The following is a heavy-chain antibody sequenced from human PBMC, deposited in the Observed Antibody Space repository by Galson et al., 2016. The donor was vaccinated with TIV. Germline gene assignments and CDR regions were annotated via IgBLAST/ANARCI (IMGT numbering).Heavy chain of an antibody. V-gene: IGHV3-74*01. D-gene: IGHD2-2*01. Sequence: SLRLSCAASGFTFSSYWMYWVRQAPGKGLVWVSRINSDGSIRSYVDSVKGRLSISRDNAKNTLYLQMNNLRAEDTAVYYCTRVLSPEYCTSTSCPFDYWGQGTLVTVSS. CDR3: TRVLSPEYCTSTSCPFDY. J-gene: IGHJ4*02. CDR2: INSDGSIR. CDR1: GFTFSSYW.